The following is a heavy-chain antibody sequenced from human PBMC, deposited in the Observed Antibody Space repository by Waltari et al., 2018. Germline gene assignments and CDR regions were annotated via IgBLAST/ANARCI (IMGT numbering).Heavy chain of an antibody. CDR1: GFTFSSYD. V-gene: IGHV3-13*01. Sequence: EVQLVESGGGLVQPGGYLRLSCAASGFTFSSYDMHWVRQATGKGLEWVSAIGTAGDTYYPGSVKGRFTISRENAKNSLYLQMNSLRAEDTAVYYCARDNTVTPGSDYWGQGTLVTVSS. CDR2: IGTAGDT. D-gene: IGHD4-17*01. CDR3: ARDNTVTPGSDY. J-gene: IGHJ4*02.